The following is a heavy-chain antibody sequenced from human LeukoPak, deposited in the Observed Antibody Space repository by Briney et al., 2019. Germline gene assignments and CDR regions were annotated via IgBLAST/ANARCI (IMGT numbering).Heavy chain of an antibody. CDR2: IYTSGST. J-gene: IGHJ6*02. D-gene: IGHD7-27*01. V-gene: IGHV4-4*07. CDR3: ARMSPEWGYYYYGMDV. Sequence: SETLSLICTVSGGSISSYYWSWIRQPAGKGLEWIGRIYTSGSTNYNPSLKSRVTMSVDTSKNQFSLKLSSVTAADTAVYYCARMSPEWGYYYYGMDVWGQGTTVTVSS. CDR1: GGSISSYY.